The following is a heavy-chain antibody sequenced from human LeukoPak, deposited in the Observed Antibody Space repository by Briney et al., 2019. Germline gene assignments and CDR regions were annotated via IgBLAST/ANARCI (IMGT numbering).Heavy chain of an antibody. CDR1: GFIFRDYA. J-gene: IGHJ4*02. V-gene: IGHV3-23*01. D-gene: IGHD3-16*01. CDR3: AKASWVSSADAVL. Sequence: PGGSLRLSCVASGFIFRDYAMSWVRQAPAGGLEWVSSLRGDGETFYTDSVKGRFGLSRDHSRNTVYLQLSNLRVEDTAVYYCAKASWVSSADAVLWGQGTLVTVS. CDR2: LRGDGET.